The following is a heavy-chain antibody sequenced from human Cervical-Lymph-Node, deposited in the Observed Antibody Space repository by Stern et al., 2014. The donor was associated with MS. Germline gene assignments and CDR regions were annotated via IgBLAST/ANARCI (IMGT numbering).Heavy chain of an antibody. V-gene: IGHV3-30*04. Sequence: QLVESGGGVVRPGGSLRLSCATSGFTFSRYAVLWVRQAPGKGLEWVAAISYDGSNKFYGDSVKGRFTSSRDNSKNTLFLQMNNLRPEDSGVYHCARDRLDGDYVYYYGLDVWGQGTTVTVSS. CDR1: GFTFSRYA. CDR2: ISYDGSNK. CDR3: ARDRLDGDYVYYYGLDV. D-gene: IGHD4-17*01. J-gene: IGHJ6*02.